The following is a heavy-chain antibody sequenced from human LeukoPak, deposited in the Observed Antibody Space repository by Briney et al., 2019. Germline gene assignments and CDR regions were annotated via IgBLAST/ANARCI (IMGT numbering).Heavy chain of an antibody. V-gene: IGHV3-23*01. J-gene: IGHJ4*02. Sequence: GGSLRLSCAASGFTFKTYGMSWVRQAPGKGLEWLSGISGSGATTYYPDSLKGRLTISRDNSSNTLYLEMTSLRAEDTAVYYCVREYFGSGSDYFDFWGQGSLVTVAS. CDR3: VREYFGSGSDYFDF. CDR2: ISGSGATT. CDR1: GFTFKTYG. D-gene: IGHD3-10*01.